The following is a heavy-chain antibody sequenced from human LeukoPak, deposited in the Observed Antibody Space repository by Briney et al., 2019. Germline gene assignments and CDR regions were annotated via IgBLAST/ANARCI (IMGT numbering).Heavy chain of an antibody. Sequence: SETLSLTCTVSGGSISSYYWSWIRQPPGKGLEWIGYIYYSGSTNYNPSLKSRVTISVDTSKIQFSLKLSSVTAADTAVYYCARASRRGKSIAALHGGFDPWGQGTLVTVSS. CDR3: ARASRRGKSIAALHGGFDP. V-gene: IGHV4-59*01. D-gene: IGHD6-6*01. CDR1: GGSISSYY. J-gene: IGHJ5*02. CDR2: IYYSGST.